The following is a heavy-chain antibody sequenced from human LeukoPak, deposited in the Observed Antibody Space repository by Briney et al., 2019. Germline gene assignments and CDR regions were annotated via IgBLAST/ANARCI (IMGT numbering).Heavy chain of an antibody. D-gene: IGHD6-13*01. V-gene: IGHV4-4*07. Sequence: SETLSLTCIVSGDSISNYYWSWIRQPAGKGQEWIGRIYTSGSTNYNPSLKSRVTMSVDTSKNQFSLQLTSMTAANTAVYYCARAAAAGTFYFDYWGQGTLVTVSS. CDR2: IYTSGST. J-gene: IGHJ4*02. CDR3: ARAAAAGTFYFDY. CDR1: GDSISNYY.